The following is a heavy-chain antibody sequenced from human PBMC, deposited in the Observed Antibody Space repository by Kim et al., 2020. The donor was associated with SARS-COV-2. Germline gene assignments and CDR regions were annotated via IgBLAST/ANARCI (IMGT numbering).Heavy chain of an antibody. J-gene: IGHJ4*02. CDR1: GFTFSSYS. CDR2: ISSSSSYI. V-gene: IGHV3-21*01. Sequence: GGSLRLSCAASGFTFSSYSMNWVRQAPGKGLEWVSSISSSSSYIYYADSVKGRFTISRDNAKNSLYLQMNSLRAEDTAVYYCARERDYYDSSGWGYWGQGTLVTVSS. CDR3: ARERDYYDSSGWGY. D-gene: IGHD3-22*01.